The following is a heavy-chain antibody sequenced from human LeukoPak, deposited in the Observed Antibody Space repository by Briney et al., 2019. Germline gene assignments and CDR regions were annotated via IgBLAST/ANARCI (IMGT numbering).Heavy chain of an antibody. CDR2: IYSGGAT. D-gene: IGHD3-16*02. CDR3: ARGAYRISWPGFDY. CDR1: GFTVISNL. Sequence: PGGSLTLSCAASGFTVISNLMTWVRQSPGRGLEWLSSIYSGGATYYADSVKGRFTISRDHSNNSVSLQMTNLRVEDTAIYYCARGAYRISWPGFDYWGQGTLVTVSS. V-gene: IGHV3-53*01. J-gene: IGHJ4*02.